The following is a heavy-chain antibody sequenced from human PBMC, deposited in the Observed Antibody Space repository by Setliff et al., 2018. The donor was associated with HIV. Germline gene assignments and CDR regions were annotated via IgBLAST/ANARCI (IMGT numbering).Heavy chain of an antibody. J-gene: IGHJ4*02. CDR1: GVSISGPIGITYY. CDR2: IHYSRGS. CDR3: ARRYHDASGFYNS. V-gene: IGHV4-39*02. D-gene: IGHD1-1*01. Sequence: PSETLSLTCSVSGVSISGPIGITYYWDWLRQPPGKGLEWIGNIHYSRGSSYNASLKSRVTISLDTSKNHFSLKLSPVAAADTAVYYCARRYHDASGFYNSWGQGVLVTAPQ.